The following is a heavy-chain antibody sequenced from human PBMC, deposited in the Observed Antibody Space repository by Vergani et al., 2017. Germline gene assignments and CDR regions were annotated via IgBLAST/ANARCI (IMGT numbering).Heavy chain of an antibody. CDR3: ARPRGPYGSSPFTS. D-gene: IGHD6-6*01. Sequence: QVQLQESGPGLVKPSETLSLTCTVSGGSISSSYWSWIRQPPGKGLEWIGYIHYSGSTNYNPSLKSRVTISVDTSKSQFSLKLSSVTAADTAVYYCARPRGPYGSSPFTSWGQGTLVTVSS. CDR1: GGSISSSY. CDR2: IHYSGST. J-gene: IGHJ4*02. V-gene: IGHV4-59*01.